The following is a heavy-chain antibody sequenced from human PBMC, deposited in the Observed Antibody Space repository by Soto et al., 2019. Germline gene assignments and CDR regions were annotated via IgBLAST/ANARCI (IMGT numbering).Heavy chain of an antibody. CDR2: IKQDGTEK. D-gene: IGHD2-2*02. Sequence: EVQLVESGGGLVQPGWSLGLSCAASGFTFTTYWMSWVRQTPGQGLQWVASIKQDGTEKYYVDSVKGRFTVSRDNAKNSVYMQMNSLRAEDTAVYYCATERYCTVSTCYMGSAFNIGGQGTMVTVSS. J-gene: IGHJ3*02. CDR3: ATERYCTVSTCYMGSAFNI. CDR1: GFTFTTYW. V-gene: IGHV3-7*01.